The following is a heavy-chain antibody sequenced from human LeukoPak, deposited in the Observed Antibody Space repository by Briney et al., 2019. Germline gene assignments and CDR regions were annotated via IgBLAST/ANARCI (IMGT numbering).Heavy chain of an antibody. CDR3: YGSGSYSDRNYFDY. J-gene: IGHJ4*02. D-gene: IGHD3-10*01. V-gene: IGHV4-34*01. Sequence: PSETLSLTCAVYGGSLSGFYWSWIRQSPGKGLEWIGEINQSGSTNYNPSLKSRVTISVDTSKNQFSLKLSSVTAADTAVYYCYGSGSYSDRNYFDYWGQGILVTVSS. CDR1: GGSLSGFY. CDR2: INQSGST.